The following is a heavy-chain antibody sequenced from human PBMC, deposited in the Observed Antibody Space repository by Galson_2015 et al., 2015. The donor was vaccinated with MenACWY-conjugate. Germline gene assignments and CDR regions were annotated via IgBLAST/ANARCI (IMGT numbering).Heavy chain of an antibody. CDR3: ARQTGVGLIFDH. CDR1: GYSFATYW. CDR2: IYPGDSDT. V-gene: IGHV5-51*01. Sequence: QSGAEVKKPGESLKISCKGSGYSFATYWIGWVRQMPGKGLEWMGIIYPGDSDTKYSPSFQGHVSISVDKSISTAYLQWSSLKASDTAMYFCARQTGVGLIFDHWGQGTLVTVSS. D-gene: IGHD1-26*01. J-gene: IGHJ4*02.